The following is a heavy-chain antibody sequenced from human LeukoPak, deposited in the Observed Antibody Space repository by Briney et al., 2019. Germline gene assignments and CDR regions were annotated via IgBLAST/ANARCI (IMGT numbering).Heavy chain of an antibody. CDR1: GGTFSSYA. V-gene: IGHV3-23*01. J-gene: IGHJ4*02. Sequence: SCKASGGTFSSYAMSWVRQAPGKGLEWVSAISGSGGSTYYADSVKGRFTISRDNSKNTLYLQMNSLRAEDTAVYYCAKEGYIVVTTRGQGTLVTVSS. CDR3: AKEGYIVVTT. CDR2: ISGSGGST. D-gene: IGHD2-2*01.